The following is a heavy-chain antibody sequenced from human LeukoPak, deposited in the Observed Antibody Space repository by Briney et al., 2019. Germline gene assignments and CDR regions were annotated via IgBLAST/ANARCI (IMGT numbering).Heavy chain of an antibody. V-gene: IGHV3-30-3*01. D-gene: IGHD5-24*01. J-gene: IGHJ6*02. CDR2: ISYDGSNK. Sequence: SCKASGVTFSSYAMHWVRQAPGKGLEWVAVISYDGSNKYYADSVKGRFTISRDNSKNTLYLQMNSLRAEDTAVYYCARTVFGRDDYNFGPYYYYYGMDVWGQGTTVTVSS. CDR3: ARTVFGRDDYNFGPYYYYYGMDV. CDR1: GVTFSSYA.